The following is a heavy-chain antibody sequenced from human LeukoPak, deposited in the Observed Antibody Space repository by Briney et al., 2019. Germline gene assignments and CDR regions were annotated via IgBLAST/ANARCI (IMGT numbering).Heavy chain of an antibody. D-gene: IGHD3-3*01. CDR3: ARGARNAGSGYSFDY. V-gene: IGHV3-21*01. CDR1: GFTFSSYS. J-gene: IGHJ4*02. CDR2: ISSSSSYI. Sequence: GGSLRLSCAASGFTFSSYSMNWVRQAPGKGLEWVSSISSSSSYIYYADSVKGRFTISRDNAKNSLYLQMNSLRAEDTAVYYCARGARNAGSGYSFDYWGQGTLVTVPS.